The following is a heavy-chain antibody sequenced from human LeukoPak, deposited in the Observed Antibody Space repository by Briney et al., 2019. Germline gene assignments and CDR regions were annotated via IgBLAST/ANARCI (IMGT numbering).Heavy chain of an antibody. J-gene: IGHJ4*02. CDR3: ARELRYSRGLDY. D-gene: IGHD5-18*01. CDR1: GFTFSSYD. V-gene: IGHV3-13*01. Sequence: GGSLRLSCAASGFTFSSYDMHWVRHAPGKGLEWVSAIGTAGDTYYPGSVKGRFTISRENAKNSLYLQMNSLRAGDTAVYYCARELRYSRGLDYWGQGTLVTVSS. CDR2: IGTAGDT.